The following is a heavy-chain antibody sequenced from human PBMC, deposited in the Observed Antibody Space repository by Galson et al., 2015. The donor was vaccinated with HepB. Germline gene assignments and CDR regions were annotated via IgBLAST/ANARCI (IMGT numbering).Heavy chain of an antibody. V-gene: IGHV1-46*01. CDR1: GYTFTSYY. CDR2: INPSGGST. J-gene: IGHJ3*02. D-gene: IGHD3-22*01. CDR3: ARGAYYYDSSGYYDAFDI. Sequence: SVKVSCKASGYTFTSYYMHWVRQAPGQGLEWMGIINPSGGSTSYAQKFQGRVTMTRDTSTSTVYMELSSLRSEDTAVYYCARGAYYYDSSGYYDAFDIWGQGTMVTVSS.